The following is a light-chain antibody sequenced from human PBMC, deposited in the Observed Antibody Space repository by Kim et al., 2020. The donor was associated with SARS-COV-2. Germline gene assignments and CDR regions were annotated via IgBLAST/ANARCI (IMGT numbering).Light chain of an antibody. V-gene: IGLV2-11*01. CDR1: SSDVGGYNY. J-gene: IGLJ2*01. Sequence: QSALTQPRSVSGSPGQSVTISCTGTSSDVGGYNYVSWYQQYPGKAPKVMIYDVTKRPSGVPGRFSGSKSGNTASLTVSGLQAEDEADYYCCSYAGSYVVFGGGTQLTVL. CDR3: CSYAGSYVV. CDR2: DVT.